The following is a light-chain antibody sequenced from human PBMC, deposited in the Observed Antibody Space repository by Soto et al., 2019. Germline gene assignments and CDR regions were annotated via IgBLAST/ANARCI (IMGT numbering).Light chain of an antibody. CDR3: QQYGGSPLT. J-gene: IGKJ3*01. CDR2: AAS. Sequence: EIVLTQSPGTLSLSPGERATLSCRASQSVSVNSLAWYQQKGGQAPRLLMYAASPRAIGVQDRFSGSGSGTDFALTISRLETYDFVVYYCQQYGGSPLTFGGGTKLDIK. V-gene: IGKV3-20*01. CDR1: QSVSVNS.